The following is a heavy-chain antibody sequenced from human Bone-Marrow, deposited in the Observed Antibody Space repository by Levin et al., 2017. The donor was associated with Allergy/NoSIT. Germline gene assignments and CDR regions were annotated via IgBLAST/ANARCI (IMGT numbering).Heavy chain of an antibody. CDR3: AREMITFGGVIVMGDY. D-gene: IGHD3-16*02. J-gene: IGHJ4*02. Sequence: ASVKVSCKASGYTFTSYAMNWVRQAPGQGLEWMGWINTNTGNPTYAQGFTGRFVFCLDTAVSTAYLQISSLKAEDTAVYYCAREMITFGGVIVMGDYWGQGTLVTVSS. CDR1: GYTFTSYA. CDR2: INTNTGNP. V-gene: IGHV7-4-1*02.